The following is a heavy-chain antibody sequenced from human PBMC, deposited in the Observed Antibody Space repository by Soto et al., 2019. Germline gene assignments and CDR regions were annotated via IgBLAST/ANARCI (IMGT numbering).Heavy chain of an antibody. Sequence: EVQLVESGGGLVQPGGSLRLSCAASGFTYSSYEMNWVRQAPGKGLEWVSYISSSGTTMYYADSVMGRFTISRDNAKNSLYLQMNSLRAEDTAVYFCARDSYCSGATCNLPNALDYWGQGTLVTVSS. CDR2: ISSSGTTM. CDR3: ARDSYCSGATCNLPNALDY. CDR1: GFTYSSYE. D-gene: IGHD2-15*01. V-gene: IGHV3-48*03. J-gene: IGHJ4*02.